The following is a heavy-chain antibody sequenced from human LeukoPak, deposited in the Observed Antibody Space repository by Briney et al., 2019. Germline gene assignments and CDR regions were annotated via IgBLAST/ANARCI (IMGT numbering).Heavy chain of an antibody. D-gene: IGHD2-8*01. CDR3: ARNVRPGYGLDV. V-gene: IGHV1-2*02. Sequence: ASVKVSCTASGYTFTDYYIHWVRQAPGQGLEWMGWISPSSGDTQYAQKFQGRFTMTRDTSISTAYMELISLRSDDTAVYYCARNVRPGYGLDVWGQGTTVTVSS. CDR1: GYTFTDYY. J-gene: IGHJ6*02. CDR2: ISPSSGDT.